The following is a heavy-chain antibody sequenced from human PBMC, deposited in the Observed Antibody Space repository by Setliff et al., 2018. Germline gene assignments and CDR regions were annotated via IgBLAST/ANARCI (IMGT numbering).Heavy chain of an antibody. J-gene: IGHJ3*02. D-gene: IGHD4-17*01. Sequence: SVKVSCKASGGTFSSYTISWVRQAPGQGLEWMGRIIPTLGIANYAQKFQGRVTITADKSTSTAYMELSSLRSEDTAVYYCARWATVTTENAFDIWGQGTMVTVSS. CDR2: IIPTLGIA. CDR1: GGTFSSYT. CDR3: ARWATVTTENAFDI. V-gene: IGHV1-69*02.